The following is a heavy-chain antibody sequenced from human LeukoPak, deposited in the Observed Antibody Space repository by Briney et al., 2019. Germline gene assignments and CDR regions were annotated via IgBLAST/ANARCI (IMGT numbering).Heavy chain of an antibody. D-gene: IGHD2-2*01. CDR1: GYTFTGYY. CDR2: INPNSGGT. J-gene: IGHJ5*02. V-gene: IGHV1-2*02. Sequence: ASVKVSXKASGYTFTGYYMHWVRQAPGQGLEWMGWINPNSGGTNYAQKFQGRVTMTRDTSISTAYMELSRLRSDDTAVYYCARADCSSTSCYRDWFDPWGQGTLVTVSS. CDR3: ARADCSSTSCYRDWFDP.